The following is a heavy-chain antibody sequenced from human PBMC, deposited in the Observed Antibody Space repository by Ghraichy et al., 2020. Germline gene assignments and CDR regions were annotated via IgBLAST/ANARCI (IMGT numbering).Heavy chain of an antibody. J-gene: IGHJ6*01. CDR3: ARDRHYYYGMDV. V-gene: IGHV3-48*03. Sequence: RGSLRLSCEASEFTFSGYEMNWVRLAPGRGLEWLSYISTSGNTIYYADSVKGRFTISRDNAKNSVYLQMNRLTAEDTAIYYCARDRHYYYGMDVWGQGATVTVSS. D-gene: IGHD3-16*01. CDR1: EFTFSGYE. CDR2: ISTSGNTI.